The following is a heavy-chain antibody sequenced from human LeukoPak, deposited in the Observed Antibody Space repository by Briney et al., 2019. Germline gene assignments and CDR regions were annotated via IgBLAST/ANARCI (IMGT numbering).Heavy chain of an antibody. Sequence: SETLSLTCAVYGGPFSGYYWSGLPQPPGKGLEGIGEINHSGSTNHNPSLKSRVTISVDTSKNQFSLKLSSVTAADTAVYYCAGGQVRRWLQLKDYYYMDVWGKGTTVTVSS. CDR2: INHSGST. CDR3: AGGQVRRWLQLKDYYYMDV. V-gene: IGHV4-34*01. D-gene: IGHD5-24*01. CDR1: GGPFSGYY. J-gene: IGHJ6*03.